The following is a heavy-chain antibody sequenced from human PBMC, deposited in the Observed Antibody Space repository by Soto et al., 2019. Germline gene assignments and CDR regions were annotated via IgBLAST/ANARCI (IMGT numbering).Heavy chain of an antibody. CDR3: ARAASGSYHYFDY. CDR1: GFTFISYS. J-gene: IGHJ4*02. CDR2: VSSSSSYI. V-gene: IGHV3-21*01. Sequence: GGSLRLSCAASGFTFISYSMNWVRQAPGKGLEWVSSVSSSSSYIYYADSVKGRFTISRDNAKNSLYLQMNSLRAEDTAVYYCARAASGSYHYFDYWGQGTLVTVSS. D-gene: IGHD1-26*01.